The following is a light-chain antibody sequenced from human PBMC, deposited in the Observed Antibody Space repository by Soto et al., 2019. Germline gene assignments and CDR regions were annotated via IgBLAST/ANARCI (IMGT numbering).Light chain of an antibody. Sequence: EFVLTQSPGTLSLSPGERATLSCRASQSVSNSYVAWYQQKSGQAPRLLIYDTSSRVTGIPDRFSGSGSGTDFTLTISRLEPEDFAVFYCQQYGTSEIIFGQETRLEIK. CDR1: QSVSNSY. V-gene: IGKV3-20*01. CDR2: DTS. J-gene: IGKJ5*01. CDR3: QQYGTSEII.